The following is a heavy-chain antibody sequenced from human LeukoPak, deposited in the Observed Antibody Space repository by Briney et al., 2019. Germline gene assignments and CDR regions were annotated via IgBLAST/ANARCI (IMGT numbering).Heavy chain of an antibody. V-gene: IGHV3-30*03. Sequence: PGRSLRLSCAASGFTFSSYGMHWVRQAPGKGLEWVAVISYDGSNKYYADSVKGRFTISRDNSKNTLYLQMNSLRAEDTAVYYCAALGGDDYGDFYYYGMDVRGQGTTVTVSS. CDR3: AALGGDDYGDFYYYGMDV. CDR2: ISYDGSNK. D-gene: IGHD4-17*01. J-gene: IGHJ6*02. CDR1: GFTFSSYG.